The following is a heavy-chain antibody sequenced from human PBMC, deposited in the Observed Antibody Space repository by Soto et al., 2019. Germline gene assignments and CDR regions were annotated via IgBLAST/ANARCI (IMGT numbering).Heavy chain of an antibody. CDR3: ALRKTGSYFDY. CDR2: IGASGAGT. J-gene: IGHJ4*02. D-gene: IGHD1-26*01. V-gene: IGHV3-23*01. Sequence: SLRLSCAGSGFTFSSYAMSWVRQAPGKGLEWVSGIGASGAGTYYADLVKGRFIISRDNSKDTLHLQMNSLRVEDTAVYYCALRKTGSYFDYWGQGALVTVSS. CDR1: GFTFSSYA.